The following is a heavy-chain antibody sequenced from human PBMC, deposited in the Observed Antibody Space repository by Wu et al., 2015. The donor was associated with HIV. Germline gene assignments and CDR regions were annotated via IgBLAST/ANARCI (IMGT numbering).Heavy chain of an antibody. CDR1: EYTFSNYD. V-gene: IGHV1-8*01. CDR3: ARGKYGGNVDY. CDR2: INPKSGNT. D-gene: IGHD4-23*01. Sequence: QVQLVQSGTEVKKPGASVKVSCKASEYTFSNYDINWVRQATGQGLEWMGWINPKSGNTFYAQKVQGRVTMTTDTSTRTAYMELRSLRSDDTAIFYCARGKYGGNVDYWGQGTLVTVSS. J-gene: IGHJ4*02.